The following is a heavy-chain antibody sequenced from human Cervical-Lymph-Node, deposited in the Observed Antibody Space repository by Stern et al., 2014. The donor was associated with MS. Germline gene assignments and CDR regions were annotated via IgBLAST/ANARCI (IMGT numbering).Heavy chain of an antibody. CDR2: ISSSGSTI. D-gene: IGHD6-19*01. Sequence: MQLVESGGGLVKPGGSLRLSCAASGFTFSDYYMSWIRQAPGKGLEWDSYISSSGSTIYYADSVKCRFTISRDNAKNSLYLQMNSLRAEDTAVYYCARDSPSWGWCFDYWGQGTLVTVSS. CDR1: GFTFSDYY. V-gene: IGHV3-11*01. CDR3: ARDSPSWGWCFDY. J-gene: IGHJ4*02.